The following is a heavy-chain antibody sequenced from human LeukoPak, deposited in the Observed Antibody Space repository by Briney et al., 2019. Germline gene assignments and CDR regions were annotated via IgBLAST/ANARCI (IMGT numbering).Heavy chain of an antibody. CDR1: GGSISSSY. CDR2: IYCSGIT. V-gene: IGHV4-59*01. CDR3: ARASGAFDY. Sequence: KPSETLSLTCTVSGGSISSSYWSWIRQPPGKGLEWIGYIYCSGITNYNPSLKSRVTISLDTSKNQFSLKLNSVTAADTAVYYCARASGAFDYWGQGALVTVSS. J-gene: IGHJ4*02.